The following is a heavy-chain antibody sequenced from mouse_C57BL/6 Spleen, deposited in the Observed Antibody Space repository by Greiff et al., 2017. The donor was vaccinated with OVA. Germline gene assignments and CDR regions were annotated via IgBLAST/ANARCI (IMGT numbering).Heavy chain of an antibody. V-gene: IGHV1-20*01. CDR1: GYSFTGYF. CDR3: ARGDYYGSSSLGYFDV. J-gene: IGHJ1*03. D-gene: IGHD1-1*01. CDR2: INPYNGDT. Sequence: EVHLVESGPELVKPGDSVKISCKASGYSFTGYFMNWVMQSHGKSLEWIGRINPYNGDTFYNQKFKGKATLTVDKSSSTAHMERRSLTSEDSAVYYCARGDYYGSSSLGYFDVWGTGTTVTVSS.